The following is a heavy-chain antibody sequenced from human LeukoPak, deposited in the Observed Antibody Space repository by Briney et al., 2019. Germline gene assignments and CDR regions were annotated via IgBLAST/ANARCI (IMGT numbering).Heavy chain of an antibody. J-gene: IGHJ4*02. V-gene: IGHV4-39*01. D-gene: IGHD6-19*01. CDR2: IYYSAST. Sequence: SETLSLTCTVSGGSISSSSYYWGWIRPPPGQGLEWIRSIYYSASTYYNPSLKSRITISGDTTKNQFSLKLSSVTAADTAVYYCARSWYISGLFLFYSWGQGTLVTVSA. CDR1: GGSISSSSYY. CDR3: ARSWYISGLFLFYS.